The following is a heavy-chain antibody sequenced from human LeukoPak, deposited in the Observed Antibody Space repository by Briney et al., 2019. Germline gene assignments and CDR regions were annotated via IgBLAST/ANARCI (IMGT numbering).Heavy chain of an antibody. Sequence: PGGSLRLSCAASGFTFSSYGMHWVRQAPGKGLEWVAVIWYDGSNKYYADSVKGRFTISRDNSKNTLYLQMNSLRAEDTAVHYCARAASTGTTKRELDYWGQGTLVTVSS. CDR3: ARAASTGTTKRELDY. CDR1: GFTFSSYG. J-gene: IGHJ4*02. V-gene: IGHV3-33*08. CDR2: IWYDGSNK. D-gene: IGHD1-7*01.